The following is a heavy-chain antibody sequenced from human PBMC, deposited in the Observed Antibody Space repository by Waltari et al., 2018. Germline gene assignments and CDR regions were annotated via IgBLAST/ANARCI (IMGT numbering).Heavy chain of an antibody. CDR1: GFPFSEYY. D-gene: IGHD2-15*01. J-gene: IGHJ4*02. CDR3: VRARGGGAVDFDL. V-gene: IGHV3-11*01. Sequence: QVQLGESGGGWVKAGGYLRLSCTASGFPFSEYYWTLIRQAPGKGLECVSYIRSGGTTVFYSDSVKGRFTISRDDANNSVFLQMTNLRGDDTALYYCVRARGGGAVDFDLWGQGTPVTVTS. CDR2: IRSGGTTV.